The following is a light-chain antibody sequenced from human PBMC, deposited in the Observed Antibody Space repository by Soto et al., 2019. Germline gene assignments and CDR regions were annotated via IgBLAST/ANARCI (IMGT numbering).Light chain of an antibody. V-gene: IGLV1-51*01. CDR2: DDN. CDR1: SSNIGGNS. Sequence: QSVLTQPPSVSAAPGQKVTISCSGSSSNIGGNSVSWYQQLPGTAPKLLIYDDNKRPSGIPDRFSGSKSGTSATLGIAGFQTGDEADYYCGSWDSSLSAYVFGTGTKAPS. J-gene: IGLJ1*01. CDR3: GSWDSSLSAYV.